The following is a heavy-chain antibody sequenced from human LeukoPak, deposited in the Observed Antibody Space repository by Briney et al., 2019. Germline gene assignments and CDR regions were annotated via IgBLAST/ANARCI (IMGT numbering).Heavy chain of an antibody. D-gene: IGHD3-3*01. J-gene: IGHJ5*02. Sequence: PGGSLRLSCAASGFTVSRNYMTGSREGLAWVSFICNCGSTYYTASVRGRFTISRDNSKNTLYLQMNSLRAEDTAVFYCAKSSLLEWLSRQSWFDPWGQGTLVTVSS. CDR2: ICNCGST. V-gene: IGHV3-53*01. CDR1: GFTVSRNY. CDR3: AKSSLLEWLSRQSWFDP.